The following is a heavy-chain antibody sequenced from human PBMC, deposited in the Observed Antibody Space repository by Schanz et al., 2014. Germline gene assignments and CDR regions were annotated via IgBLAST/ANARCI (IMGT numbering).Heavy chain of an antibody. Sequence: QLQLQESGPGLVKPSETLSLTCTVSGASISGSSDYWGWIRQSPGKGLEWIGNIYYTGTTYYNPSLKSRVSISVDPSKNQASLKLPSVTAADTAVFYCARRDNYLSAFDIWGQGTMVTVSS. D-gene: IGHD4-4*01. CDR1: GASISGSSDY. J-gene: IGHJ3*02. V-gene: IGHV4-39*01. CDR2: IYYTGTT. CDR3: ARRDNYLSAFDI.